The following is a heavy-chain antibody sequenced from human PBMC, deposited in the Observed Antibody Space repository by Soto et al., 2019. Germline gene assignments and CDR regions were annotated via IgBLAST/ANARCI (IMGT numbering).Heavy chain of an antibody. V-gene: IGHV4-59*01. CDR3: ARFGAGSSLRDYFDY. Sequence: SETLSLTCTVSGGSISSYYWSWIRQPPGKGLEWIGYIYYSGSTNYNPSLKSRVTISVDTSKNQFSLKLSSVTAADTAVYYCARFGAGSSLRDYFDYWGQGTLVTVSS. CDR2: IYYSGST. CDR1: GGSISSYY. D-gene: IGHD6-13*01. J-gene: IGHJ4*02.